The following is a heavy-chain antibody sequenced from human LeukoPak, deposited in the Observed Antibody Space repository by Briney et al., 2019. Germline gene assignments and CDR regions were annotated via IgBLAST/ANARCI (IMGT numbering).Heavy chain of an antibody. CDR3: ARDTSIVGVTGAGFDY. CDR2: IKQDGSEK. J-gene: IGHJ4*02. CDR1: EFTFSTYW. V-gene: IGHV3-7*01. D-gene: IGHD1-26*01. Sequence: PGGSLRLSCAASEFTFSTYWMNWVRQAPGKGLEWVASIKQDGSEKNYVDSVKGRFTISRDNAKNSLYLQMNSLRAEDTAVYYCARDTSIVGVTGAGFDYWGQGTLVTVSS.